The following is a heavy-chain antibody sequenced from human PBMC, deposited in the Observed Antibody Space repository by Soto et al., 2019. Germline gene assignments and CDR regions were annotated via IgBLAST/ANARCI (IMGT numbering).Heavy chain of an antibody. CDR3: ARGQSFYDILTGYYPRATYYFDY. D-gene: IGHD3-9*01. J-gene: IGHJ4*02. CDR2: IYYSGST. CDR1: GGSISSYY. V-gene: IGHV4-59*01. Sequence: QVQLQESGPGLVKPSETLSLTYTVSGGSISSYYWSWIRQPPGKGLECIGNIYYSGSTNYNPSLKSRVTISVDTSKNQFSLKLISVTAADTAVYYCARGQSFYDILTGYYPRATYYFDYWGQGTLVTVSS.